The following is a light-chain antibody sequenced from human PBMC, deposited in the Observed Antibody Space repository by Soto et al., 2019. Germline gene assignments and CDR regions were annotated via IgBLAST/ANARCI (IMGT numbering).Light chain of an antibody. Sequence: DIQMTQSPSSLSASVGDTVTITCRASQNINKYLSWYQEKPGKAPKLLIYGVSRLQSGVPSRFSGSGSGADFTLTISSLQPEDFAVYYCQQYNNWYTFGQGTKLEIK. V-gene: IGKV1-39*01. CDR1: QNINKY. J-gene: IGKJ2*01. CDR2: GVS. CDR3: QQYNNWYT.